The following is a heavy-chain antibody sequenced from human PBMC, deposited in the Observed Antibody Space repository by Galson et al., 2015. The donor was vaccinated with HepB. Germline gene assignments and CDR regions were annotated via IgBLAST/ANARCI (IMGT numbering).Heavy chain of an antibody. V-gene: IGHV3-7*03. CDR3: ARDNGGWGYNFGEGAYYYGMDL. J-gene: IGHJ6*02. Sequence: SLRLSCAASGITFSTYWMTWVRQAPGKGLEWVANIKKDGSEKYFVDSVKGRFTISRDNAKNSLYLQMNSLRAEDTAVYYCARDNGGWGYNFGEGAYYYGMDLWGQGTTVTVSS. CDR2: IKKDGSEK. CDR1: GITFSTYW. D-gene: IGHD5-18*01.